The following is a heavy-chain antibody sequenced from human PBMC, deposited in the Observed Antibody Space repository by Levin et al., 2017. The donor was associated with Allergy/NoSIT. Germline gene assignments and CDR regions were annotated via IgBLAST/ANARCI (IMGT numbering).Heavy chain of an antibody. CDR1: GGSFSGYY. CDR3: ARVKPPRHYYYCSSMDV. J-gene: IGHJ6*02. CDR2: INHSGST. V-gene: IGHV4-34*01. D-gene: IGHD6-6*01. Sequence: SETLSLTCAVYGGSFSGYYWSWIRQPPGKGLEWIGEINHSGSTNYNPSLKSRVTISVDTSTNQCSLRLSSVTAADTAVYYCARVKPPRHYYYCSSMDVWGPGTTVTVSS.